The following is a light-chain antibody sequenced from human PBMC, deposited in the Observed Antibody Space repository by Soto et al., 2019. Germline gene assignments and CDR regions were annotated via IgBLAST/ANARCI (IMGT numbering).Light chain of an antibody. Sequence: QSVLTQPPSVSGAPGQRVTISCTGSSSNIGAGYDVHWYQQLPGTAPKLLIYGNSSRPSGVPDGFSGSKSATSASLAITGLQAEDEADYYCQSYDSSLSGWVFGGGTKLTVL. CDR2: GNS. V-gene: IGLV1-40*01. J-gene: IGLJ3*02. CDR3: QSYDSSLSGWV. CDR1: SSNIGAGYD.